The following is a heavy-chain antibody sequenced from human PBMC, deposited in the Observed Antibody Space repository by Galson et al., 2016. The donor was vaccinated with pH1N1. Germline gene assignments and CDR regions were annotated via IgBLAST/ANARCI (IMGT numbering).Heavy chain of an antibody. Sequence: VSGGSIGSHHWTWIRQPPGKGPEWLGYIHYTGRNNYSPSLESRIIISIDMSKNQFSLQLNSVTAADTAVYFCARDHYGSGSFDFWGQGTLVTVSS. CDR1: GGSIGSHH. D-gene: IGHD3-10*01. CDR3: ARDHYGSGSFDF. CDR2: IHYTGRN. V-gene: IGHV4-59*11. J-gene: IGHJ4*02.